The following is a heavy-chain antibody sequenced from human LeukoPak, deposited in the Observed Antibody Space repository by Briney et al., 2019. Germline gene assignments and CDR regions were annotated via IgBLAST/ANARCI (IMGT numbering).Heavy chain of an antibody. D-gene: IGHD1-26*01. J-gene: IGHJ4*02. CDR1: GYTFTGYY. CDR3: AASSVGATIPFDY. V-gene: IGHV1-2*06. Sequence: GASVKVSCKASGYTFTGYYMHWVRQAPGQGLEWMGRINPNSGGTNYAQKFQGRVTMTRDTSISTAYMELSRLRSDDTAVYYCAASSVGATIPFDYWGQGTLVTVSS. CDR2: INPNSGGT.